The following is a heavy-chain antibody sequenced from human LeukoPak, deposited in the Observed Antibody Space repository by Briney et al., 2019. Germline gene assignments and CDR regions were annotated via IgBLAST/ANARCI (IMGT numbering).Heavy chain of an antibody. V-gene: IGHV3-7*01. CDR3: ANDDARTYDFWSLSFDY. J-gene: IGHJ4*02. Sequence: EAGGSLRLSCAASGFTFSSYWMSWVRQAPGKGLEWVANIKQDGSNKYYADSVKGRFTISRDNSKNTLYLQMNSLRAEDTAVYYCANDDARTYDFWSLSFDYWGQGTLVTVSS. CDR2: IKQDGSNK. D-gene: IGHD3-3*01. CDR1: GFTFSSYW.